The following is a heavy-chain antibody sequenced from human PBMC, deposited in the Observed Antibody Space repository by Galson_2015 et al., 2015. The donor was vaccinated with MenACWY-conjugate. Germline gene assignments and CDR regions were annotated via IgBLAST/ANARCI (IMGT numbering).Heavy chain of an antibody. CDR1: GAPITRSDYF. V-gene: IGHV4-39*07. J-gene: IGHJ4*02. D-gene: IGHD2-15*01. Sequence: SETLSLTCTASGAPITRSDYFGSWLRQSPGTGLEWIGTVFYNGTTYYNPSLKRRVTISVDTPKHQISLNLHSATSADTAVYYCARESSYCAGGTCGDFWGQGALVTVSS. CDR2: VFYNGTT. CDR3: ARESSYCAGGTCGDF.